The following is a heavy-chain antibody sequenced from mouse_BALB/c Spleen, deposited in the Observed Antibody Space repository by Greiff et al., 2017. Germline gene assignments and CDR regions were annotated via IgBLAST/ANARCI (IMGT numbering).Heavy chain of an antibody. Sequence: QVQLKESGPGLVAPSQSLSITCTVSGFSLTSYGVHWVRQPPGKGLEWLGVIWAGGSTNYNSALLSRLSISKDNSKSQVFLKMNSLQTDDTTMYYCDKEKGLSRYGNYAYFDYWGQGTTLTVSS. CDR2: IWAGGST. CDR3: DKEKGLSRYGNYAYFDY. D-gene: IGHD2-1*01. CDR1: GFSLTSYG. J-gene: IGHJ2*01. V-gene: IGHV2-9*02.